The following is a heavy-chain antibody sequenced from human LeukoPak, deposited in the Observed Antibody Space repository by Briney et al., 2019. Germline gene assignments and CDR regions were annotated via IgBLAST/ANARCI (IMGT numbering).Heavy chain of an antibody. D-gene: IGHD2-2*01. CDR2: ISGSGGST. CDR1: GFTFSSYA. V-gene: IGHV3-23*01. J-gene: IGHJ4*02. CDR3: AKRRCSSTSCYPFDY. Sequence: PGGSLRLSCAASGFTFSSYAMSWVRQAPGKGLEWVSGISGSGGSTYYADSVKGRFTISRDNSKNTLYLQMNSLRAEDAAVYYCAKRRCSSTSCYPFDYWGQGTLVTVSS.